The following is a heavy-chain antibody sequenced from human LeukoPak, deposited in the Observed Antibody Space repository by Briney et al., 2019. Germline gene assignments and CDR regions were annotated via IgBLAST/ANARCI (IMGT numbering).Heavy chain of an antibody. J-gene: IGHJ5*02. D-gene: IGHD1-26*01. CDR1: GYSYTSYW. CDR2: IYPGDSDT. CDR3: ARQWWEPHNWFDP. V-gene: IGHV5-51*01. Sequence: GESLKISCKGSGYSYTSYWIGWVRQMPGKGLEWIGIIYPGDSDTRYSPSFQGQVTISADKSISTAYLQWSSLKASDTAMYYCARQWWEPHNWFDPWGQGTLVTVSS.